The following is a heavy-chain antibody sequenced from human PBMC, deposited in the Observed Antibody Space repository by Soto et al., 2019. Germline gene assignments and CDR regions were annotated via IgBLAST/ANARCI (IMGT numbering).Heavy chain of an antibody. Sequence: SVKVSCKASGGTFSSYTISWVRQAPGQGLEWMGRIIPILGIANYAQKFQGRVTITADESTSTAYMELSSLRSEDTAVYYCARDLIWGIAAAEGRDDAFDIWGQGTMVTVSS. J-gene: IGHJ3*02. CDR1: GGTFSSYT. CDR2: IIPILGIA. V-gene: IGHV1-69*04. D-gene: IGHD6-13*01. CDR3: ARDLIWGIAAAEGRDDAFDI.